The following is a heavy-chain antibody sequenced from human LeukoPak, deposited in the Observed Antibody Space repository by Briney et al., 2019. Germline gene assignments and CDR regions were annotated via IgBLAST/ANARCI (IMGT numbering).Heavy chain of an antibody. CDR3: ARKLGIFTVTTAFDY. CDR2: INHSGST. J-gene: IGHJ4*02. CDR1: GGSFSDYY. V-gene: IGHV4-34*01. D-gene: IGHD4-17*01. Sequence: SETLSLTCAVYGGSFSDYYWSWIRQPPGKGLEWIGEINHSGSTNYNPSLKSRVTISVDTSKNQFSLKLSSVTAADTAVYYCARKLGIFTVTTAFDYWGQGTLVTASS.